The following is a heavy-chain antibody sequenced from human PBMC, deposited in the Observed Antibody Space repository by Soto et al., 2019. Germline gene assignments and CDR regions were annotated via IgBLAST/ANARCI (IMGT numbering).Heavy chain of an antibody. D-gene: IGHD2-8*01. Sequence: ASVKVSCKASRYTFTSYDIHWVRQATGQGLEWMGWMNPNSGNTGFAQKFQGRVTMTRNTSIGTAYMELSSLRSEDTAVYYCGRLNNGFTWGQGTRVTVSS. CDR1: RYTFTSYD. CDR2: MNPNSGNT. J-gene: IGHJ1*01. CDR3: GRLNNGFT. V-gene: IGHV1-8*01.